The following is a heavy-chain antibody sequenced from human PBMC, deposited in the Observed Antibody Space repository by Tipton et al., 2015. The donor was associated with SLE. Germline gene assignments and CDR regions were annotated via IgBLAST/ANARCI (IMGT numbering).Heavy chain of an antibody. CDR2: IWFDGSKT. J-gene: IGHJ6*03. Sequence: RSLRLSCAASGFIFNNYGMHWVRQAPGKGLEWMTLIWFDGSKTYYSDSVRGRVTISRDNSQNTLYLQINSLRVDDTAVYYCARGSGNYYPIYQFYYMDVWGKGTTVTVSS. V-gene: IGHV3-33*01. D-gene: IGHD1-26*01. CDR1: GFIFNNYG. CDR3: ARGSGNYYPIYQFYYMDV.